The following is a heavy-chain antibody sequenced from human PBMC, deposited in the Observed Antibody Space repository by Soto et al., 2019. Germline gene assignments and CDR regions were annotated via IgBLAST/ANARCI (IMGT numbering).Heavy chain of an antibody. Sequence: GGSLRLSCAASGFTFSSYAMSWVRQAPGKGLEWVSAISGSGGSTYYADSVKGRFTISRDNSKNTLFLQMNSLSAEDTAVYYCAKRAAAAGSPLYYFDYWGQGTLVTVSS. CDR2: ISGSGGST. V-gene: IGHV3-23*01. CDR3: AKRAAAAGSPLYYFDY. D-gene: IGHD6-13*01. J-gene: IGHJ4*02. CDR1: GFTFSSYA.